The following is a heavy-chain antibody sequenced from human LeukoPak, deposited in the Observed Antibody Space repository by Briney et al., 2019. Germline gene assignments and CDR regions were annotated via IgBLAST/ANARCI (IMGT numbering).Heavy chain of an antibody. Sequence: GGSLRLSCAASGFTFSNYALHWVRQAPGKGLEWVAVISYDGSNKFYADSVRGRFTISRDNSKNTLYLQMNSLRAEDTAVYYCARNFNHFDYWGQGTLVTVSS. V-gene: IGHV3-30*04. D-gene: IGHD1-14*01. CDR2: ISYDGSNK. J-gene: IGHJ4*02. CDR1: GFTFSNYA. CDR3: ARNFNHFDY.